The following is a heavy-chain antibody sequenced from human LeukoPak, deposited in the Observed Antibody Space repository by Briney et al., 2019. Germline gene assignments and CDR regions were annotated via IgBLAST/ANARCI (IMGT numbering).Heavy chain of an antibody. CDR1: GFTFDDYA. CDR2: ISWDGGST. Sequence: PGGSLRLSCAASGFTFDDYAMHWVRQAPGKGLEWVSLISWDGGSTYYADSVKGRFTISRDNSKNTLYLQMNSLRAEDTAVYYCAKDYYDSSGSYYFDYWGQGTLVTVSS. J-gene: IGHJ4*02. CDR3: AKDYYDSSGSYYFDY. V-gene: IGHV3-43D*04. D-gene: IGHD3-22*01.